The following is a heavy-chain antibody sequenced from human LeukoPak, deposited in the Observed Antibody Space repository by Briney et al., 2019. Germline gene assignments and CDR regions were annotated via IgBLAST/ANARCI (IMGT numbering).Heavy chain of an antibody. J-gene: IGHJ4*02. CDR1: GYTFTSYA. CDR3: ARASGTTVTTRFDY. CDR2: INPNSAGT. Sequence: ASVKVSCKASGYTFTSYAMNWVRQAPGQGLEWMGWINPNSAGTNYAQKFQGRVTMTRDTSISTAYMELSRLRSDDTAVYYCARASGTTVTTRFDYWGQGTLVTVSS. D-gene: IGHD4-11*01. V-gene: IGHV1-2*02.